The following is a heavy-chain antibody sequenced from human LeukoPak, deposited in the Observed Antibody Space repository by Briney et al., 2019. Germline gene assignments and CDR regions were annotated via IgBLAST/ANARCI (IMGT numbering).Heavy chain of an antibody. Sequence: GASVKVSCKASGYIFANYDITWVRQATGQGLEWMGWMNPNSGNTGFAQNFRGRVTVTSNSAMNTAYLELSSLRSEDTAVHYCARGIRNELYSDFWGQGTLITVSS. CDR1: GYIFANYD. V-gene: IGHV1-8*01. J-gene: IGHJ4*02. CDR2: MNPNSGNT. D-gene: IGHD1-26*01. CDR3: ARGIRNELYSDF.